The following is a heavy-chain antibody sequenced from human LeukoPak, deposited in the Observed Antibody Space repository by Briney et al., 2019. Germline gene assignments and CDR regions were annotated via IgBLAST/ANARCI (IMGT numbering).Heavy chain of an antibody. CDR2: IFYSGST. Sequence: SETLSLTCTVSGGSISTSNYYWGWLRQPPGKGLEWIGNIFYSGSTYYSPSLRSRVTISLDTSRNQFSLKLSSVTAADTAVYYCARGRSDFWSGYPSKYYYYYMDVWGKGTTVTVSS. J-gene: IGHJ6*03. CDR3: ARGRSDFWSGYPSKYYYYYMDV. CDR1: GGSISTSNYY. D-gene: IGHD3-3*01. V-gene: IGHV4-39*07.